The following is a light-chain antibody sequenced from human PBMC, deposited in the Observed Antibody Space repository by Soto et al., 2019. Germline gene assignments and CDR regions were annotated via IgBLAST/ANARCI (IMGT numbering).Light chain of an antibody. CDR1: QSVSAN. J-gene: IGKJ3*01. V-gene: IGKV3-15*01. Sequence: EIVMTQSPATLSVSPGERATISCRASQSVSANLAWYQQKPGQAPRLLIYGASTRATGIPSRFSGSGSGTEFTLTISSLQSEDFAVYYCQHYNHWPPFTFGPGTKVDIK. CDR2: GAS. CDR3: QHYNHWPPFT.